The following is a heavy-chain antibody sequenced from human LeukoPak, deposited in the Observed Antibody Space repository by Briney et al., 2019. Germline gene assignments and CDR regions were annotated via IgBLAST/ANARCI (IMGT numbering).Heavy chain of an antibody. J-gene: IGHJ6*03. CDR2: MNPNSGNT. CDR1: GYTFTSYD. V-gene: IGHV1-8*01. Sequence: ASVKVSCKASGYTFTSYDINWVRQATGQGLEWMGWMNPNSGNTGYAQKFQGRVTMTRNTSISTAFMELSSLRSEDTAVYYCARGWVDQVYYDFWSGSIMDVWGKGTTVTVSS. D-gene: IGHD3-3*01. CDR3: ARGWVDQVYYDFWSGSIMDV.